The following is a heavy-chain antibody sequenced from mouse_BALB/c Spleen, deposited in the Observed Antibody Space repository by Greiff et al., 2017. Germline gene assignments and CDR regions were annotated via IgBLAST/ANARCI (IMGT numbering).Heavy chain of an antibody. CDR3: TSNWDGVDY. CDR1: GFTFSNYW. Sequence: EVKLMESGGGLVQPGGSMKLSCVASGFTFSNYWMNWVRQSPEKGLEWVAEIRLKSNNYATHYAESVKGRFTISRDDSKSSVYLQMNNLRAEDTGIYYCTSNWDGVDYWGQGTTLTVSS. CDR2: IRLKSNNYAT. D-gene: IGHD4-1*01. J-gene: IGHJ2*01. V-gene: IGHV6-6*02.